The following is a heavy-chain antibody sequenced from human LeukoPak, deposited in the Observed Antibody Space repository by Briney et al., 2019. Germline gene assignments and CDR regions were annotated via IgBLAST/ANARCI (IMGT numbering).Heavy chain of an antibody. CDR2: IIPIFGTA. CDR3: ARDHPPWFDP. V-gene: IGHV1-69*06. Sequence: SVKVSCKASGGTFSSYAISWVRQAPGQGLEWMGRIIPIFGTANYAQKFQGRVTITAGKSTSTAYMELSSLRSEDTAVYYCARDHPPWFDPWGQGTLVTVSS. CDR1: GGTFSSYA. J-gene: IGHJ5*02.